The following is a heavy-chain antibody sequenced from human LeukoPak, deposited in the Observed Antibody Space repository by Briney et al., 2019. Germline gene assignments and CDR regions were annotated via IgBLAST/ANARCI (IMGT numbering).Heavy chain of an antibody. Sequence: ASVKVSCKASGYTFTSYYVHWVRQAPGQGLEWMGIINPSGGSTSYAQKFQGRVTMTRDTSTSTVYMELSSLRSEDTAVYYCAKVYCGGDCSYNWFDPWGQGTLVTVSS. D-gene: IGHD2-21*02. J-gene: IGHJ5*02. CDR3: AKVYCGGDCSYNWFDP. V-gene: IGHV1-46*01. CDR2: INPSGGST. CDR1: GYTFTSYY.